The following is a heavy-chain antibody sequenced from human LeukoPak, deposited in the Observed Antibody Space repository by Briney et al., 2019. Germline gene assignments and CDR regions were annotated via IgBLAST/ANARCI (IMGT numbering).Heavy chain of an antibody. J-gene: IGHJ4*02. Sequence: VASVKVSCKASGYVFVSYYINWVRQAPGQGLEWMGSISAYNGHTNFAQKFQGRVTMTTDTATSTAYMEMRSLTSDDTAMYFCARGRDHLLIGSWGQGTLVTVSS. CDR3: ARGRDHLLIGS. V-gene: IGHV1-18*01. D-gene: IGHD1-14*01. CDR2: ISAYNGHT. CDR1: GYVFVSYY.